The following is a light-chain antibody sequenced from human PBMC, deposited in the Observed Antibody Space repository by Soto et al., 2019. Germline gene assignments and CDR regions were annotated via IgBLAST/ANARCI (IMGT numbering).Light chain of an antibody. Sequence: QSALTQPASVSGSPGQSITISCTGTSSDVGGYNYVSWYQQHPGKAPKLMIYDVSNRPSGVSNRFSGSKSGNTASLTISGLQAEHEADYYCSSYTSSNNVFGTGIKVNVL. J-gene: IGLJ1*01. CDR3: SSYTSSNNV. CDR1: SSDVGGYNY. V-gene: IGLV2-14*01. CDR2: DVS.